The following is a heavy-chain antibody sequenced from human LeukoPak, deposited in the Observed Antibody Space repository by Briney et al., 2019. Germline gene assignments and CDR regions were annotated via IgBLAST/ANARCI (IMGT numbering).Heavy chain of an antibody. V-gene: IGHV3-74*01. Sequence: GGSLRLSCAASGFTFSSYWMHWVRQAPGKGLVWVSRINTDGSSTSYADSVRGRFTISRDNAKNTLCLQMNSLRAEDTAVYYCARGSYYDRDAFDIWGQGTMVTVSS. D-gene: IGHD3-22*01. CDR1: GFTFSSYW. CDR3: ARGSYYDRDAFDI. CDR2: INTDGSST. J-gene: IGHJ3*02.